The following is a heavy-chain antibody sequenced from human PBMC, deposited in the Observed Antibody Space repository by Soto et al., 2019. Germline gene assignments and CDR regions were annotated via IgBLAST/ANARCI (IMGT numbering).Heavy chain of an antibody. CDR3: ARGPRVYAPRYYYGMDV. D-gene: IGHD2-8*01. V-gene: IGHV1-8*01. Sequence: QVQLVQSGAEVKKPGASVKVSCKASGYTFTSYDINWVRQATGQGLEWMGRMNPNSGNTGYAQKFQGRVTMTRNTSISTAYMELSSLRSEDTAVYYCARGPRVYAPRYYYGMDVWGQGTTVTVSS. CDR2: MNPNSGNT. J-gene: IGHJ6*02. CDR1: GYTFTSYD.